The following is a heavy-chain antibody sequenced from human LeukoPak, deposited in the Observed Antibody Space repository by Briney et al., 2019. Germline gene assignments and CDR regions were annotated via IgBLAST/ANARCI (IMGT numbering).Heavy chain of an antibody. CDR2: ISSSSSTI. CDR3: ARAVTGRGSSFDY. Sequence: PGGSLRLSCVASGFTFSSYSMNWVRQAPGKGLEWVSNISSSSSTIYYADSVKGRFTISRDNAKNSLYLQMNSLGAEDTAVYYCARAVTGRGSSFDYWGQRTLVTVSS. J-gene: IGHJ4*02. D-gene: IGHD6-19*01. V-gene: IGHV3-48*01. CDR1: GFTFSSYS.